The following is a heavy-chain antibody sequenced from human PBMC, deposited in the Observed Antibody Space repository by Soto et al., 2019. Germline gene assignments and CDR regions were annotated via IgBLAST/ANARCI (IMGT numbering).Heavy chain of an antibody. J-gene: IGHJ6*02. CDR2: ISYDGSNK. V-gene: IGHV3-30*18. Sequence: GGCLRLSCAASGVTFSSYGMHWVRQAPGKGLEWVAVISYDGSNKYYADSVKGRFTISRDNSKNTLYLQMNSLRAEDMAVYYCAKDQFDSSGYQYYYYYGMDVWGQGTTVTLSS. CDR3: AKDQFDSSGYQYYYYYGMDV. CDR1: GVTFSSYG. D-gene: IGHD3-22*01.